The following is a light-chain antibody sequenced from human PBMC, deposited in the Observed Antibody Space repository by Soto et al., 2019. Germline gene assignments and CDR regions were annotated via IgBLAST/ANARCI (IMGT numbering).Light chain of an antibody. J-gene: IGLJ1*01. CDR2: GVT. CDR3: NSFAGSRGYV. Sequence: QSVLTQPASVSVSPGQSITISCAGTSSDVGGNNHVSRYQQHPGKAPKLIIYGVTNRPSGVSYRFSGSKSGNTASLTISGLQAEDEADYYCNSFAGSRGYVFGTGTKVTVL. V-gene: IGLV2-14*01. CDR1: SSDVGGNNH.